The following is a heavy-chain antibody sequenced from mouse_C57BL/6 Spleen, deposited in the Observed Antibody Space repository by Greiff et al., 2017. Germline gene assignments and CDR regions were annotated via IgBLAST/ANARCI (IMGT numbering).Heavy chain of an antibody. D-gene: IGHD1-1*01. Sequence: QVQLQQSGAELAKPGASVKLSCTASGYTFPSYWMHWVKQRPGQGLEWIGSIIPSSGYTKYNQKFKDKATLTADKSSSTAYMHLSSLTYEDSAVYYCARTDGSSYGWYFDVWGTGTTVTVSS. V-gene: IGHV1-7*01. CDR1: GYTFPSYW. J-gene: IGHJ1*03. CDR3: ARTDGSSYGWYFDV. CDR2: IIPSSGYT.